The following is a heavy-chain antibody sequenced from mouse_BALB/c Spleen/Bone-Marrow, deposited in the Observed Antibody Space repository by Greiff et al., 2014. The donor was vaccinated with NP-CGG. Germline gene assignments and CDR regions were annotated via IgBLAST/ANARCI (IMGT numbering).Heavy chain of an antibody. J-gene: IGHJ3*01. CDR3: TRSRAYFRDWFAY. CDR2: IDPYYGTT. D-gene: IGHD2-14*01. V-gene: IGHV1-39*01. CDR1: GHSFTGYN. Sequence: EVKLMESGPELEKPGASVKISCKASGHSFTGYNINWVKQSHGKGLEWIGNIDPYYGTTTFNQKFKDKATLTVDKSSSTAYMQLKSLTSEDSAVYYCTRSRAYFRDWFAYWGQGTLVTVSA.